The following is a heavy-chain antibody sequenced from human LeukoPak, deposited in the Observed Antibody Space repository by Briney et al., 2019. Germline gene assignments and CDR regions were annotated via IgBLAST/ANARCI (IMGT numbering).Heavy chain of an antibody. J-gene: IGHJ5*02. V-gene: IGHV3-7*04. CDR3: ARDMIILQS. CDR2: IKQDGSEK. D-gene: IGHD3-16*01. Sequence: PGGSLRLSCSASGFIFSNYWMTWVRQAPGKGLEWVANIKQDGSEKYYVDSVKGRFTISRDNAKKSLYLQMNSLRAEDTAVYFCARDMIILQSWDQGTLVTVSS. CDR1: GFIFSNYW.